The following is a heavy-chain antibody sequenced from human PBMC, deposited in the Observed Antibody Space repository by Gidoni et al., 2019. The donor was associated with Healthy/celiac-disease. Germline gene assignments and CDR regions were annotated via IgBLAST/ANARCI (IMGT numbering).Heavy chain of an antibody. CDR2: ISGSGGST. D-gene: IGHD6-19*01. CDR3: AKGYSSARLFDY. V-gene: IGHV3-23*01. Sequence: EVQLLESGGGLVQPGGSLRLSCAASGFPFSSYAMSWVRQAPGKGLEWVSAISGSGGSTYYADSVKGRFTISRDNSKNTLYLQMNSLRAEDTAVYYCAKGYSSARLFDYWGQGTLVTVSS. J-gene: IGHJ4*02. CDR1: GFPFSSYA.